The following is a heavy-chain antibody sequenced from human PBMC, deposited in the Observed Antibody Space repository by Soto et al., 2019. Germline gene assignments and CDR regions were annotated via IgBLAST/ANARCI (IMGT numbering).Heavy chain of an antibody. CDR2: IYWDDGK. D-gene: IGHD3-10*01. J-gene: IGHJ1*01. CDR1: GVSLNTGGGT. V-gene: IGHV2-5*02. CDR3: AHSPAPRVYFQH. Sequence: SGPTLVNPTHTLTLTCVFSGVSLNTGGGTVGWIRQPPGKALEWVALIYWDDGKRYSPSLKSRLTITKETSRNQVVLTMTNVDHEDTDTYFCAHSPAPRVYFQHRGEGTLVTVS.